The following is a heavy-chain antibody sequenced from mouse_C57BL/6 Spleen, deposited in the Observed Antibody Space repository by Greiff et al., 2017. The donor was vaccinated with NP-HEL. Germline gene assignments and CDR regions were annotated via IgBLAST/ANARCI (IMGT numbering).Heavy chain of an antibody. CDR2: IHPNSGST. J-gene: IGHJ3*01. V-gene: IGHV1-64*01. CDR1: GYTFTSYW. Sequence: QVHVKQPGAELVKPGASVKLSCKASGYTFTSYWMHWVKQRPGQGLEWIGMIHPNSGSTNYNEKFKSKATLTVDKSSSTAYMQLSSLTSEDSAVYYCARSEGTWFAYWGQGTLVTVSA. CDR3: ARSEGTWFAY.